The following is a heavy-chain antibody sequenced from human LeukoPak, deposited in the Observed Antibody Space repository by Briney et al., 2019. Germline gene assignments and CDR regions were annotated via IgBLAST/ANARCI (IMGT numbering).Heavy chain of an antibody. V-gene: IGHV5-51*01. Sequence: GESLKNSCKGSGYSFTSYWIGWVRQMPGKGLEWMEIIYPGDSDTRYSPSFQGQVTISADKSISTAYLQWSSLKASDTAMYYCARGYGGGIWEEINWFDPWGQGTLVTVSS. D-gene: IGHD1-26*01. CDR1: GYSFTSYW. J-gene: IGHJ5*02. CDR3: ARGYGGGIWEEINWFDP. CDR2: IYPGDSDT.